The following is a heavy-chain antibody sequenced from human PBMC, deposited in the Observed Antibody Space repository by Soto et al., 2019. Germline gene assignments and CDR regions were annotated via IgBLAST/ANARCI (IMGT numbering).Heavy chain of an antibody. CDR2: INPSGGGT. Sequence: ASVKVSCKVFGYTFISYYMHWVRRAPGQGLEWMGIINPSGGGTTYAQKFQGRVTMTRDTSTSTVYMELSSLRSEDTAVYYCARWWFGELSERGEGDYYFDHWGQ. D-gene: IGHD3-10*01. J-gene: IGHJ4*01. CDR3: ARWWFGELSERGEGDYYFDH. V-gene: IGHV1-46*03. CDR1: GYTFISYY.